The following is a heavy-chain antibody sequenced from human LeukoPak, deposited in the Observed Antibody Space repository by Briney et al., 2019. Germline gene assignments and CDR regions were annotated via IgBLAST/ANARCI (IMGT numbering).Heavy chain of an antibody. V-gene: IGHV4-4*07. CDR2: IYTSGST. Sequence: PSKTLSLTCTVSGGSINSYYWNWIRQPAGKGLEWIGRIYTSGSTNYNPSLKSRVTMSVDTSKNQFSLKLSSVTAADTAVYYCARAASDYDILTGYSHTRFDYWGQGTLVTVSS. CDR1: GGSINSYY. D-gene: IGHD3-9*01. CDR3: ARAASDYDILTGYSHTRFDY. J-gene: IGHJ4*02.